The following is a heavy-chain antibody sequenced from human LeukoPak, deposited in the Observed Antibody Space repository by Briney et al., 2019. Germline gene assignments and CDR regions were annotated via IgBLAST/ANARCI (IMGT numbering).Heavy chain of an antibody. CDR1: GFTFSTYG. Sequence: GGSLRLSCAASGFTFSTYGMHWVRQAPGKGLEWVAVIWYDGSHKFYATSVKGRFTISRDNSNNTLSLQMNSLRAEDTAVYYCARGNYHGSGSGDYWGQGTLVTVPS. CDR3: ARGNYHGSGSGDY. CDR2: IWYDGSHK. D-gene: IGHD3-10*01. J-gene: IGHJ4*02. V-gene: IGHV3-33*01.